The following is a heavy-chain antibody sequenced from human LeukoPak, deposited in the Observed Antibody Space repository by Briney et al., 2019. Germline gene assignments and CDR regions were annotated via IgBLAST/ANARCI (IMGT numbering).Heavy chain of an antibody. Sequence: ASLKVSCKASGGTFSSYAISWVRQAPGQGLEWMGRIIPIFGIANYAQKFQGRVTITADKSTSTAYMELSSLRSEDTAVYYCARARYCSGGSCYRVNWFDPWGQGTLVTVSS. CDR2: IIPIFGIA. CDR1: GGTFSSYA. CDR3: ARARYCSGGSCYRVNWFDP. D-gene: IGHD2-15*01. J-gene: IGHJ5*02. V-gene: IGHV1-69*04.